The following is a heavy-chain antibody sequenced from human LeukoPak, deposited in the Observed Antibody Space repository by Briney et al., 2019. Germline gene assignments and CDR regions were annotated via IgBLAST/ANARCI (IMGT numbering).Heavy chain of an antibody. D-gene: IGHD3-10*01. J-gene: IGHJ4*02. CDR3: ARGEFDFRPRECDS. V-gene: IGHV3-30-3*01. CDR2: ISYDGGTK. CDR1: GFTFSTYA. Sequence: PGGSLRLSCAASGFTFSTYAIHWVRQAPGKGLEWVAVISYDGGTKYYADSVKGRFTISRDNSKNTLYLQMNSLRAEDTAVYYCARGEFDFRPRECDSWGQGTLVAVSS.